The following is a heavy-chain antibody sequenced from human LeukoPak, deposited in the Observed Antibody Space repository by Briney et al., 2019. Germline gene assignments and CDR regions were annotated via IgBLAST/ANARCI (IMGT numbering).Heavy chain of an antibody. Sequence: GGSLRLSCAASGFTLSSYGMHWVRQAPGKGLEWVANIKQDGSEKYYVDSVKGRFIISRDNAKNSLYLQMNSLRAEDTAVYYCARDHSTSCQDVWGKVTTVTVSS. CDR2: IKQDGSEK. CDR1: GFTLSSYG. D-gene: IGHD2-2*01. CDR3: ARDHSTSCQDV. J-gene: IGHJ6*04. V-gene: IGHV3-7*01.